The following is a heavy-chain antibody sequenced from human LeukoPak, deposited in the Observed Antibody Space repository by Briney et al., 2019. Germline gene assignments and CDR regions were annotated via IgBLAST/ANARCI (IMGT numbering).Heavy chain of an antibody. V-gene: IGHV3-30*18. J-gene: IGHJ4*02. CDR3: AKDVHLSEHYFDY. CDR1: GFTFSSYA. CDR2: ISYDGSNK. D-gene: IGHD1-14*01. Sequence: GGSLRLSCAASGFTFSSYAMTWVRQAPGKGLEWVAVISYDGSNKYYADSVKGRFTISRDNSKNTLYLQMNSLRAEDTAVYYCAKDVHLSEHYFDYWGQGTLVTVSS.